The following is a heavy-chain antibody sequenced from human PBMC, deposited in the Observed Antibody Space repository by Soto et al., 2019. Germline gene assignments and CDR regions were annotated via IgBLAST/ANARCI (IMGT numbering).Heavy chain of an antibody. J-gene: IGHJ6*03. CDR2: ISSSSSYI. Sequence: AGGSPRLSCAASGFTFSSYSMNWVRQAPGKGLEWVSSISSSSSYIYYADSVKGRFTISRDNAKNSLYLQMNSLRAEDTAVYYCARETSDDFYYYMDVWGKGTTVTVSS. CDR3: ARETSDDFYYYMDV. V-gene: IGHV3-21*01. CDR1: GFTFSSYS. D-gene: IGHD3-3*01.